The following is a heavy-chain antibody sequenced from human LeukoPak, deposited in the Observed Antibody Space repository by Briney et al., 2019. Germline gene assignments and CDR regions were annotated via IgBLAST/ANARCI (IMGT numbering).Heavy chain of an antibody. J-gene: IGHJ6*02. CDR1: GFTFTRYG. CDR2: VWHDGSDN. CDR3: ARDRTYCSSTSCTRLGMDV. V-gene: IGHV3-33*01. D-gene: IGHD2-2*01. Sequence: PGRSLRLSCEVSGFTFTRYGMHWVRQAPGKGLEWVAVVWHDGSDNGYADSVKGRFTISRDDTKNMLYLQMISLRAEDTALYYCARDRTYCSSTSCTRLGMDVWGQGTTVTVSS.